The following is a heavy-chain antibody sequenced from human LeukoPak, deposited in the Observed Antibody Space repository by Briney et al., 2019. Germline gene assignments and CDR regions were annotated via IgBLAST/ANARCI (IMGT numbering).Heavy chain of an antibody. CDR1: GGSIIDYY. CDR3: VRGAAAGDY. V-gene: IGHV4-59*01. J-gene: IGHJ4*02. D-gene: IGHD6-13*01. Sequence: SETLSLTCTVSGGSIIDYYWSWIRQPPGKGLEWIGYIYYSGSTNYNPSLKSRVTISIDTSKNQFSLKLSSVTAADTAMYYCVRGAAAGDYWGQGTLVTVSS. CDR2: IYYSGST.